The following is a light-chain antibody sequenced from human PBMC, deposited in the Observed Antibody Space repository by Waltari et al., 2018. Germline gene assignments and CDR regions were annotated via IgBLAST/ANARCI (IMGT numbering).Light chain of an antibody. V-gene: IGLV2-8*01. CDR3: SSYVDSNNIL. Sequence: LTQPPSASGSPGQSVTISCTGVSSDVGGHTYVSWYQQHPGKAPKVMIYEVNNRPSGVPDRFSGSKSGNTASLTVSGLQAEDEASYYCSSYVDSNNILFGGGTKLTVL. CDR2: EVN. CDR1: SSDVGGHTY. J-gene: IGLJ2*01.